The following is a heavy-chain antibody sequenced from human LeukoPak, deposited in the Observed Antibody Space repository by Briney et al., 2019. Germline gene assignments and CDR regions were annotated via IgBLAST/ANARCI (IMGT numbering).Heavy chain of an antibody. CDR1: GLSFSGYY. CDR3: ARGSSSGEDIVVVVAALPYFDY. Sequence: AETLSLTCAVYGLSFSGYYLSWIRQPPGKGLEWIGEINHSGSTNYNPSLKRRVAISVDASKNQFSMKMSSVTDEDTAVYYCARGSSSGEDIVVVVAALPYFDYWGQGNLVTVSS. V-gene: IGHV4-34*01. CDR2: INHSGST. J-gene: IGHJ4*02. D-gene: IGHD2-15*01.